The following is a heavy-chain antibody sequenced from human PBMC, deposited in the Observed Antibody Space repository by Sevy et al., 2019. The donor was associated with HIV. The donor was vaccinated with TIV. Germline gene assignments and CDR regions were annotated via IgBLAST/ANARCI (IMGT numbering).Heavy chain of an antibody. J-gene: IGHJ4*02. Sequence: GGSLRLSCAAAGFTFSSYAMHWVRQAPGKGLEWVAIIWSDGAYKYHGDSVKGRFTISRDNSKNTPYLQMNNLRVGDTAVYYCARGGYYYDNAAYYAFDSWGQGPLVTVSS. CDR1: GFTFSSYA. CDR2: IWSDGAYK. CDR3: ARGGYYYDNAAYYAFDS. D-gene: IGHD3-22*01. V-gene: IGHV3-33*01.